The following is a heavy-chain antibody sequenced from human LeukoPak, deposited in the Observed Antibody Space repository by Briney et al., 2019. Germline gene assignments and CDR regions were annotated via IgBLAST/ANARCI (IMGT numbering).Heavy chain of an antibody. D-gene: IGHD2-15*01. Sequence: ASVKVSCKASGYTFTSYDINWVRQATRQGLEWMGWMNPNSGITGYAQKFQGRVTMTRNTSISTAYMELSSLRSEDTAVYYCARVYCSGGSCYSSAFDYWGQGTLVTVSS. J-gene: IGHJ4*02. CDR1: GYTFTSYD. V-gene: IGHV1-8*01. CDR3: ARVYCSGGSCYSSAFDY. CDR2: MNPNSGIT.